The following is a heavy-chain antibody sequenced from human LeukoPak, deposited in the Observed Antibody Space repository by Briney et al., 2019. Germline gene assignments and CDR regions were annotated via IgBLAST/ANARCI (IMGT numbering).Heavy chain of an antibody. CDR3: ARAGSPNYCGGDCYLDY. CDR1: GYTFTSYY. Sequence: ASVKVSCKASGYTFTSYYMHWVRQAPGQGLEWMGIINPSGGSTSYAQKFQGRVTMTRDTSTSTVYMELSSLRSEDTAVYYCARAGSPNYCGGDCYLDYWGQGTLVTVSS. D-gene: IGHD2-21*02. V-gene: IGHV1-46*01. CDR2: INPSGGST. J-gene: IGHJ4*02.